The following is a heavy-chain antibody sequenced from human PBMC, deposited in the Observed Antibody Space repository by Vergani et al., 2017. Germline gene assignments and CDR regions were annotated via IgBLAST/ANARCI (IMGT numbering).Heavy chain of an antibody. CDR2: IYYSGST. V-gene: IGHV4-30-4*01. CDR1: GGSISSGDSY. Sequence: QVQLQESGPGLVKPSQTLSLTCTVSGGSISSGDSYWSWIRQPPGKGLEWIGYIYYSGSTNYNPSLKSRVTISVDTSKNQFSLKLSSVTAADTAVYYCARAACTSTSCRSFDYWGQGTLVTVSS. D-gene: IGHD2-2*01. CDR3: ARAACTSTSCRSFDY. J-gene: IGHJ4*02.